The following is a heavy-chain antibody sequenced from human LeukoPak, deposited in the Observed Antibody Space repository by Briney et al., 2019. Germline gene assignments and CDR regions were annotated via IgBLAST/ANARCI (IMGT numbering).Heavy chain of an antibody. J-gene: IGHJ3*01. V-gene: IGHV3-48*04. CDR3: VRDGGNYDPFDV. Sequence: GGSLRLSCAASGFTFSSYSMIWVRQALGKGLEWVSYISISSITMYYADSVKGRFTISRDDAQNSLYLQMNSLRAEDTAVYYCVRDGGNYDPFDVWGQGTMVTVSS. D-gene: IGHD1-7*01. CDR1: GFTFSSYS. CDR2: ISISSITM.